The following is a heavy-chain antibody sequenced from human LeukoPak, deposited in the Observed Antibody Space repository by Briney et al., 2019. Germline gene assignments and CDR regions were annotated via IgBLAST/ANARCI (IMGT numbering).Heavy chain of an antibody. J-gene: IGHJ4*02. Sequence: GGSLRLSCAAPGFTFSSYEMNWVRQAPGKGLEWVSYISSSGSTVYYADSVKGRFTISRDNAKNSLYLQMNSLRAEDTAVYYCARETGSYDYWGQGTLVTVSS. CDR2: ISSSGSTV. CDR1: GFTFSSYE. V-gene: IGHV3-48*03. CDR3: ARETGSYDY. D-gene: IGHD3-9*01.